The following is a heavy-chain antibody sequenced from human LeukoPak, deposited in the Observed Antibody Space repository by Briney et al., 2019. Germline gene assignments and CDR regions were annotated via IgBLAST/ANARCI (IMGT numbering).Heavy chain of an antibody. V-gene: IGHV3-7*01. D-gene: IGHD4-17*01. CDR3: ARDHDYGDFEDDAFDN. CDR2: IKQDGSEK. CDR1: GFTFSSYW. J-gene: IGHJ3*02. Sequence: GGSLRLSCAASGFTFSSYWMSWVRQAPGKGLEWVANIKQDGSEKYYVDSVKSRFTISRDNAKNSLYLQMNSLRAEDTAVYYCARDHDYGDFEDDAFDNWGQGTMVTVSS.